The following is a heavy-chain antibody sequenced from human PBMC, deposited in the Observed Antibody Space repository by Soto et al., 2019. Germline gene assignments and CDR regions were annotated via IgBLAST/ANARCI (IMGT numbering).Heavy chain of an antibody. D-gene: IGHD2-8*01. CDR1: GGSVSSSSYY. CDR2: VYYSGST. J-gene: IGHJ2*01. Sequence: SETLSLTCTVSGGSVSSSSYYWGWVRQPPGKGLEGIGSVYYSGSTYYNPSLESRVTISVDKSKNQFSLKLSSVTAADTAVYYCARRTGFCTNGVCPSYWYFDLWGLGTLVTVSS. CDR3: ARRTGFCTNGVCPSYWYFDL. V-gene: IGHV4-39*01.